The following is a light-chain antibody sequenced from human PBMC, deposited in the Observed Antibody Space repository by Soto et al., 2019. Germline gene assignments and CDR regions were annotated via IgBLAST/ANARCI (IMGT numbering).Light chain of an antibody. CDR2: GAS. CDR3: QQYDISPLT. J-gene: IGKJ4*01. Sequence: EVVLTQPPGTLSSSPGQRVTLSCRAIQSVTSNYLAWYQQKPGQAPGLLINGASSRVTGIPDRFSGRGSGTDFTLTISRLEPEDSAVYYCQQYDISPLTVGGGTKVEIK. V-gene: IGKV3-20*01. CDR1: QSVTSNY.